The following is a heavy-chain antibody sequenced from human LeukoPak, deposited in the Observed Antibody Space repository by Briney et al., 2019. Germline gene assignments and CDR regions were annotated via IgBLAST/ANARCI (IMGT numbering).Heavy chain of an antibody. J-gene: IGHJ5*02. CDR2: IYYSGST. Sequence: PSETLSLTCTVSGGSISSYYWSWIRQPPGKGLEWIGYIYYSGSTNYNPSLKSRVTISVDTSKNQFSLKLSSVTAADTAVYYCARAKLMGATNWFDPWGQGTLVTVSS. CDR3: ARAKLMGATNWFDP. V-gene: IGHV4-59*01. CDR1: GGSISSYY. D-gene: IGHD1-26*01.